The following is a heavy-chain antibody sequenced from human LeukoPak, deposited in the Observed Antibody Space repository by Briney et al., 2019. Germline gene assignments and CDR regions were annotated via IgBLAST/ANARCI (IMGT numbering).Heavy chain of an antibody. CDR3: AREITVIAVGARGYYFDY. J-gene: IGHJ4*02. V-gene: IGHV1-2*06. CDR2: INPNSGGT. D-gene: IGHD3-22*01. Sequence: PGASVKVSCKASGYTFTGYYMHWVRQAPGQGLEWMGRINPNSGGTNYAQKFQGRVTMTRDTSISTAYMELSRLRSDDTAVYYCAREITVIAVGARGYYFDYWGQGTLVTVSS. CDR1: GYTFTGYY.